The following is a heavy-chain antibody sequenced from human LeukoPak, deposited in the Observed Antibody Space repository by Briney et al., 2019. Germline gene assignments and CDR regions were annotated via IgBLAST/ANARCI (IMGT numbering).Heavy chain of an antibody. CDR3: ARAVAGYSNYLYDY. CDR2: IYYSGST. CDR1: GGSISSGDYY. Sequence: SQTLSLTCTVSGGSISSGDYYWSWIRQPPGKGLEWIGYIYYSGSTYYNPSLKSRVTISVDTSKNQFSLKLSSVTAADTAVYYCARAVAGYSNYLYDYWGQGTLVTVSS. J-gene: IGHJ4*02. D-gene: IGHD4-11*01. V-gene: IGHV4-30-4*08.